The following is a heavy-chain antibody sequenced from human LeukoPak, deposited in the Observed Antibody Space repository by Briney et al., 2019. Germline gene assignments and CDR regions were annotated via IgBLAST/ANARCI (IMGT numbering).Heavy chain of an antibody. D-gene: IGHD3-10*01. CDR2: INWNGGST. V-gene: IGHV3-20*04. CDR3: ARLYGSGSYFGY. CDR1: GFTFDAYG. Sequence: PGGTLRLSCAASGFTFDAYGMSWVRQAPGKGLEWIAGINWNGGSTGYAALVKGRFTISRDNAKNALYLQMNSLRAEDTAVYYCARLYGSGSYFGYWGQGTLVTGSS. J-gene: IGHJ4*01.